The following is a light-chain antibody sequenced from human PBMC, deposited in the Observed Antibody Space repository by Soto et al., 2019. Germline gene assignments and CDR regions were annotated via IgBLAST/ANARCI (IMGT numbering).Light chain of an antibody. Sequence: QSVLTQPASVSGSPGQSITISCTGTSSNVGSYDLVSWYQQHPGEAPKLMIYEGTKRPSGVSNRFSGSKSANTASLTISGLQPDDAAYYYCCSYAGSDTMIFGGGTKLTVL. J-gene: IGLJ2*01. CDR3: CSYAGSDTMI. CDR1: SSNVGSYDL. CDR2: EGT. V-gene: IGLV2-23*01.